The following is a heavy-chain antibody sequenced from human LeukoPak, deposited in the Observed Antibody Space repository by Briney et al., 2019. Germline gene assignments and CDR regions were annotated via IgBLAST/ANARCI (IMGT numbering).Heavy chain of an antibody. CDR3: ARMGPRIAVAVPFDY. CDR2: IYYSGST. CDR1: GGSISSSSYY. J-gene: IGHJ4*02. V-gene: IGHV4-39*01. Sequence: SETLSLTCTVSGGSISSSSYYWGWIRQPPGKGLEWIGSIYYSGSTYYNPSLKSRVTISVDTSKNQFSLKLSSVTTADTAVYYSARMGPRIAVAVPFDYWGQGTLVTVSS. D-gene: IGHD6-19*01.